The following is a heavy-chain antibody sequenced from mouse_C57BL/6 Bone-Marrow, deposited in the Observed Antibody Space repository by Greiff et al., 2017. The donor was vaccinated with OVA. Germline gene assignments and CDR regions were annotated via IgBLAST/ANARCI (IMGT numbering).Heavy chain of an antibody. J-gene: IGHJ3*01. V-gene: IGHV5-16*01. CDR3: ARDDDGFAY. CDR1: GFTFSDYY. Sequence: EVHLVESAGGLVQPGSSMKLSCTASGFTFSDYYMAWVRQVPEKGLEWVANINYDGSSTYYLDSLKSRFIISRDNAKNILYLQMSSLKSEDTATYYCARDDDGFAYWGQGTLVTVSA. D-gene: IGHD2-3*01. CDR2: INYDGSST.